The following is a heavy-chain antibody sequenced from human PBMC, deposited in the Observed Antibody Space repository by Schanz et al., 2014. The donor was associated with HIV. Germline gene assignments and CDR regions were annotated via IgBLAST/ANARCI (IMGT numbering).Heavy chain of an antibody. Sequence: EVQLVETGGGLLQPGGSLRLSCAASGFSVSVNYMTWVRQAPGKGLEWVSVIYSGGNTYYADSVKGRFTISRDNSKNTLYLQMNSLRAEDTAVYYCASRTYYYASGNYYLGDGLDVWGQGTTVTVSS. D-gene: IGHD3-10*01. CDR3: ASRTYYYASGNYYLGDGLDV. V-gene: IGHV3-53*02. CDR2: IYSGGNT. J-gene: IGHJ6*02. CDR1: GFSVSVNY.